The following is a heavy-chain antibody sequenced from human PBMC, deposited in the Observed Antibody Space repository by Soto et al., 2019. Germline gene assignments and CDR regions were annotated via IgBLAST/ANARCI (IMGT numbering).Heavy chain of an antibody. V-gene: IGHV1-69*01. CDR1: GGSFRSYA. CDR2: IIPMFGSA. D-gene: IGHD3-3*01. Sequence: QVQLVQSGAEVREPGSSVKVSCKASGGSFRSYAFSWLRQAPGQGLEWMGGIIPMFGSANYAQKFLGRVTFSADDSSSTVYMESSGLTPEDTGCFCCAVSGSGVVLHSYYSMDVWGPGTSVTVSS. J-gene: IGHJ6*02. CDR3: AVSGSGVVLHSYYSMDV.